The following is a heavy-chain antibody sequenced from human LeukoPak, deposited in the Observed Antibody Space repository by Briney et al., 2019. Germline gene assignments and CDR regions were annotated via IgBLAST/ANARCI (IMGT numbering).Heavy chain of an antibody. CDR3: ARSLLWFGDPPHY. V-gene: IGHV4-59*01. D-gene: IGHD3-10*01. Sequence: SETLSLTCAVSGGSISSYYWSWIRQPPGKGLEWIGYIYYSGSTNYNPSLKSRVTISVDTSKNQFSLKLSSVTAADTAVYYCARSLLWFGDPPHYWGQGTLVTVSS. CDR1: GGSISSYY. CDR2: IYYSGST. J-gene: IGHJ4*02.